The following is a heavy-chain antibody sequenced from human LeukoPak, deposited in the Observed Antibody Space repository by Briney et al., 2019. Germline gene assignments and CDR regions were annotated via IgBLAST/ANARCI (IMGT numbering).Heavy chain of an antibody. CDR1: GYTFTSYT. J-gene: IGHJ6*03. Sequence: ASAKVSCKASGYTFTSYTIHWVRQAPGQRLEWMGWINAGNGNTKYSQEFQDRVTITRDTSASTAYMEVSRLRSEDMAVYYCARARYETRIWPKSRYDYYHYMDVWGKGTTVTVSS. CDR3: ARARYETRIWPKSRYDYYHYMDV. CDR2: INAGNGNT. V-gene: IGHV1-3*03. D-gene: IGHD3-3*01.